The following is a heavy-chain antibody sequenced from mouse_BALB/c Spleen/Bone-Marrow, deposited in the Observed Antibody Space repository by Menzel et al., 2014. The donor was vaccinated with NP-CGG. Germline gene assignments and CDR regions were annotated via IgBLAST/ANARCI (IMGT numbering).Heavy chain of an antibody. Sequence: QVHLQQPGPGLVHPSQSLSITCTVSGFSLTSYDIHWVRQSPGKGLEWLGVIWSGGSTDYNAAFISRLSISKDNSKSQVFFKMYSLQADDTAIYYCARKSSYDGFHTMDQWGQGTSVTVSS. D-gene: IGHD2-3*01. CDR3: ARKSSYDGFHTMDQ. CDR2: IWSGGST. V-gene: IGHV2-4-1*01. J-gene: IGHJ4*01. CDR1: GFSLTSYD.